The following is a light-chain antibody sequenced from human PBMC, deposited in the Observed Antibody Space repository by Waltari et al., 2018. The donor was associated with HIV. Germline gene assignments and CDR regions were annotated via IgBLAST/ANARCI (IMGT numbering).Light chain of an antibody. CDR3: CSYAGNYPVL. J-gene: IGLJ3*02. Sequence: QSALTQPRSVSGSPGQSVTITCTGTRSDVGGYKYVSWYQQNPGKAPKFIIYDVTKRPSGVPDRFSGSKSGNTASLTISGLQAEDEADYYCCSYAGNYPVLFGGGTKLTVL. CDR2: DVT. CDR1: RSDVGGYKY. V-gene: IGLV2-11*01.